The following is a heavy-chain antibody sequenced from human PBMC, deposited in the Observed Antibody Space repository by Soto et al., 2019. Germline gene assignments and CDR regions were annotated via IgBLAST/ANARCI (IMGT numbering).Heavy chain of an antibody. D-gene: IGHD3-16*01. V-gene: IGHV1-8*02. CDR2: MNPNSGNT. J-gene: IGHJ6*03. CDR3: AGGGAEGARYYYYYMDV. CDR1: GYTFTSYD. Sequence: ASVKVSCKASGYTFTSYDINWVRQATGQGLEWMGWMNPNSGNTGYAQKFQGRVTMTRNTSISTAYMELSSLRSEDTAVYYCAGGGAEGARYYYYYMDVWGKRTTVTVSS.